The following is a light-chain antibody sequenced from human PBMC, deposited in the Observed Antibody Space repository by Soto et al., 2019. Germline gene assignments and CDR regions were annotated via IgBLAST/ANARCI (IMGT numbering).Light chain of an antibody. CDR1: QSVSSGY. J-gene: IGKJ1*01. CDR3: QQYHNSPRT. Sequence: EIVLTQSPGTLSLSPGERATLSCRASQSVSSGYLAWYQQKPGQAPRLLIYGASSRATGIPDRFSGSGSGTDFTLTISRLEPEDFAVYYCQQYHNSPRTFDQGTKVEI. CDR2: GAS. V-gene: IGKV3-20*01.